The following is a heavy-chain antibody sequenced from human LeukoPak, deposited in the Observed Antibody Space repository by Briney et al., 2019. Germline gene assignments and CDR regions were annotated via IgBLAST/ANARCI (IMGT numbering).Heavy chain of an antibody. CDR3: AKELHAGRAYDY. D-gene: IGHD5-24*01. J-gene: IGHJ4*02. Sequence: GGSLRLSCAASGFTFSSYAMHWVRQAPGKGLEWVAVILYDGTNKYHGDSVKGRFTISRDNSKNTLYLQMNSLRAEDTAVYYCAKELHAGRAYDYWGQGTLVTVSS. V-gene: IGHV3-30-3*01. CDR2: ILYDGTNK. CDR1: GFTFSSYA.